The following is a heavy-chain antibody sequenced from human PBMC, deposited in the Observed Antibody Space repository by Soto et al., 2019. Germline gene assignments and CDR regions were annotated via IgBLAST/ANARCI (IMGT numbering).Heavy chain of an antibody. CDR3: ASQVVTVSGSRYYYSGMDV. CDR2: VIPRLTLA. Sequence: QVQLVQSGAEVKKPGSSVKVSCKASGGPFNNYAISWVRQPPGQGLEWMGRVIPRLTLANYAQKFQGRVTITADKLTSTVYMELRRLGSEDTAVYCCASQVVTVSGSRYYYSGMDVWGQGTTVNVSS. D-gene: IGHD6-19*01. CDR1: GGPFNNYA. J-gene: IGHJ6*02. V-gene: IGHV1-69*02.